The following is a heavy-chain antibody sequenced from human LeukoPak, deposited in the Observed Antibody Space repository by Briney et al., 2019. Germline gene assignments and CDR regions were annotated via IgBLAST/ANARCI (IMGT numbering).Heavy chain of an antibody. J-gene: IGHJ4*02. CDR2: IKSKTDGETT. V-gene: IGHV3-15*01. CDR1: GFTFTNAW. CDR3: TTDLGTYYHGSQRLIPIDY. D-gene: IGHD3-10*01. Sequence: GGSLRLSCVDSGFTFTNAWMSWVRQAPGKGLEWIGRIKSKTDGETTNYAEPVRGRFTISRDDSKSAVYLQMNSLRIEDTAVYYCTTDLGTYYHGSQRLIPIDYWGQGTLVTVSS.